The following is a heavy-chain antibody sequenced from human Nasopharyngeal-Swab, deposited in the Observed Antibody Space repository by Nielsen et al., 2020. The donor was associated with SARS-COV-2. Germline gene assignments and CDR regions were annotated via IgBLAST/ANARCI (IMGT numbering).Heavy chain of an antibody. D-gene: IGHD3-9*01. CDR3: AKGLVEYYDILTGYYIIGY. Sequence: VRQAPGKGLEWVSAISGSGGSTYYADSVKGRFTISRDNSKNTLYLQMNSLRAEDTAVYYCAKGLVEYYDILTGYYIIGYWGQGTLVTVS. CDR2: ISGSGGST. V-gene: IGHV3-23*01. J-gene: IGHJ4*02.